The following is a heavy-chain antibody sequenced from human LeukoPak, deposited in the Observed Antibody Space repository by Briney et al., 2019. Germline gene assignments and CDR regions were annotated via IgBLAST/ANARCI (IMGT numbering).Heavy chain of an antibody. Sequence: GGSLRLSCAASGFTFSSYGMHWVRQAPGKGLEWVAVIWYDGSNKYYADSVKGRFTISRGNSKNTLYLQMNSLRAEDTAVYYCAKDGSAYYYDSSGYYPDYWGQGTLVTVSS. CDR1: GFTFSSYG. CDR2: IWYDGSNK. CDR3: AKDGSAYYYDSSGYYPDY. D-gene: IGHD3-22*01. V-gene: IGHV3-33*06. J-gene: IGHJ4*02.